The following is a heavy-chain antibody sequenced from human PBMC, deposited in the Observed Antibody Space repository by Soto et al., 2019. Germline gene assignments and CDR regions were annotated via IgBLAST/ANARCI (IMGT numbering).Heavy chain of an antibody. CDR3: AKILSTVTTYYYGMDV. V-gene: IGHV3-23*01. CDR2: ISGSGGKT. Sequence: LRLSCAASGFSFSTYPMVWVRQAPGKRLEAVSSISGSGGKTYYKDSVKGRFTISRDNSKNTVDLQMNSLRPEDTAVYYCAKILSTVTTYYYGMDVWGQGTTVTVSS. J-gene: IGHJ6*02. CDR1: GFSFSTYP. D-gene: IGHD4-17*01.